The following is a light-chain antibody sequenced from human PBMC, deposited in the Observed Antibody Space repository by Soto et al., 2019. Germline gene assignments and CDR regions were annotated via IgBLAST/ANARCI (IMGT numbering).Light chain of an antibody. CDR3: CSYAGSPYV. Sequence: QPALTQPRSGSGSPGQSGAISCTGTSSDVGGYDYVSWFQQHPGKAPKLMIYDVSKRPSGVPDRFSGSKSGNTASLTISGLQAEDEADYYCCSYAGSPYVFGTGNKVTVL. CDR1: SSDVGGYDY. V-gene: IGLV2-11*01. CDR2: DVS. J-gene: IGLJ1*01.